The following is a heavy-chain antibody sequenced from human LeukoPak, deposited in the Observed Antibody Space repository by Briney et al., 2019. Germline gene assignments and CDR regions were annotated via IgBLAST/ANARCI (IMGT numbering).Heavy chain of an antibody. D-gene: IGHD2-2*02. CDR1: GGTFSSYA. Sequence: SVKVSCKASGGTFSSYAISWVRQAPGQGLEWMGRIIPILGIANYAQKFQGRVTITADKSTSTAYMELSSLRSEDTAVYYCAEGGFCSSTSCYRDYWGQGTLVTVSS. CDR2: IIPILGIA. V-gene: IGHV1-69*04. J-gene: IGHJ4*02. CDR3: AEGGFCSSTSCYRDY.